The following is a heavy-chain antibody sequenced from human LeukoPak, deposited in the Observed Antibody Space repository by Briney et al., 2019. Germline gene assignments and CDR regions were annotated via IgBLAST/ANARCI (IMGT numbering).Heavy chain of an antibody. Sequence: PSETLSLTCTVSGGSISSGGYYWSWIRQHPGKGLEWIGYIYYSGSTYYNPSLKSRVTISVDRSKNQFSLKLSSVTAADTAVYYCARDGAFWPTESGAFDIWGQGTMVTVSS. J-gene: IGHJ3*02. V-gene: IGHV4-31*03. CDR2: IYYSGST. CDR3: ARDGAFWPTESGAFDI. CDR1: GGSISSGGYY. D-gene: IGHD3-3*01.